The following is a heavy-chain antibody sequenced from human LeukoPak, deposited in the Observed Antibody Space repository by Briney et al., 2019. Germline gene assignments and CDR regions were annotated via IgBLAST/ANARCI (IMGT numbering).Heavy chain of an antibody. V-gene: IGHV1-18*01. CDR2: ISAYNGNT. Sequence: ASVKVSCTASGYTFTSYGISWVRQAPGQGLEWMGWISAYNGNTNYAQKLQGRVTMTTDTSTSTAYMELRSLRSDDTAVYYCAREPDYGGAFDYWGQGTLVTVSS. CDR3: AREPDYGGAFDY. J-gene: IGHJ4*02. D-gene: IGHD4-17*01. CDR1: GYTFTSYG.